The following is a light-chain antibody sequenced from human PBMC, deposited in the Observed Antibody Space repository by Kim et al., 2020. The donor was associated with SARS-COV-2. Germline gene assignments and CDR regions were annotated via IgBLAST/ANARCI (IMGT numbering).Light chain of an antibody. J-gene: IGLJ2*01. V-gene: IGLV2-14*03. CDR1: SRHFGDKNY. Sequence: TLPCTGTSRHFGDKNYLSWYKQHPQNAPKRIFYDVTSGPAGVCTRFCGSKSGNAASLTISGHQAGDEADYYCSSYTNNIWIFGGGTQLTVL. CDR2: DVT. CDR3: SSYTNNIWI.